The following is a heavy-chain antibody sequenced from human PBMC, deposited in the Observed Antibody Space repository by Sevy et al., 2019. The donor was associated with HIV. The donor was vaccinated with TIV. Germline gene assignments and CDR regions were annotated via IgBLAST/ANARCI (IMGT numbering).Heavy chain of an antibody. CDR2: ISSNGDT. J-gene: IGHJ4*02. D-gene: IGHD3-10*01. V-gene: IGHV4-59*01. CDR1: TGSFSAYY. CDR3: ASGGLYYYGSGTPPFDY. Sequence: SETLSLTCIVSTGSFSAYYWNWLRQTPGKGLEWIASISSNGDTNYNPSLESRATISFATSGTQFSLRLSSLTAADTAIYYCASGGLYYYGSGTPPFDYWGQGTLVTVSS.